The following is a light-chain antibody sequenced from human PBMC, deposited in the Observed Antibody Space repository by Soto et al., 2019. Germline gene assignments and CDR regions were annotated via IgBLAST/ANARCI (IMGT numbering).Light chain of an antibody. CDR3: QHNYHNPPWT. V-gene: IGKV1-39*01. J-gene: IGKJ1*01. CDR2: AAS. CDR1: QSVTKY. Sequence: DIPMTQSPSSLSASVGDRVTITCRASQSVTKYLNWYQQKPGKAPRLLIYAASNLQSGVPSRFSGGGSETDFTLTISSLQPEDLATYYGQHNYHNPPWTFGPGPMVEIK.